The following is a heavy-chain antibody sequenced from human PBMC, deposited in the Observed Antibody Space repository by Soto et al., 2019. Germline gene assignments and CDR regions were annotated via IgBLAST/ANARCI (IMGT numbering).Heavy chain of an antibody. Sequence: VASVKVSCKASGYTFTSYYMHWVRQAPGQGLEWMGIINPSGGSTSYAQKFQGRVTMTRDTSTSTVYMELSSLRSEDTAVYYCARGVNDDSSGYYILLFDYWGQGTLVTVSS. J-gene: IGHJ4*02. CDR1: GYTFTSYY. CDR2: INPSGGST. V-gene: IGHV1-46*01. D-gene: IGHD3-22*01. CDR3: ARGVNDDSSGYYILLFDY.